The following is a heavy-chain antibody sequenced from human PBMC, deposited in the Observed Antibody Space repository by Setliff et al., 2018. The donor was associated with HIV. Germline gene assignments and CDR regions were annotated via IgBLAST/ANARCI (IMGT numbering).Heavy chain of an antibody. J-gene: IGHJ4*02. D-gene: IGHD3-9*01. CDR2: IYHSGRT. Sequence: SETLSLTCTVSGGSISSNSYYWGWIRQPPGKGLEWIGSIYHSGRTYYNPSLKSRVTISVDTSKNQFSLKLTSVTAADTAVYYCARDQPQDYDSLTGYYTGRYFDYWGRGTRGTVS. CDR1: GGSISSNSYY. CDR3: ARDQPQDYDSLTGYYTGRYFDY. V-gene: IGHV4-39*07.